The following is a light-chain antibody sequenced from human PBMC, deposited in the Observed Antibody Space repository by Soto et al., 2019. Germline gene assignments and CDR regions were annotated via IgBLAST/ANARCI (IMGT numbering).Light chain of an antibody. CDR2: DAS. CDR1: QSVSSN. J-gene: IGKJ1*01. CDR3: QKRSNWSWT. V-gene: IGKV3-11*01. Sequence: ELVMTQSPATLFVSPGERATLSCRASQSVSSNLAWYQQKPGQAPRLLIYDASNRATGIPDRFSGSGSGTDFTLTISSLEPEDFAVYYCQKRSNWSWTCGQGTKVEIK.